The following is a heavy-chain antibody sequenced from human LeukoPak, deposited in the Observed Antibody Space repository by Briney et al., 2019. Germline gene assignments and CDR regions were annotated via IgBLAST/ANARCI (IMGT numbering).Heavy chain of an antibody. Sequence: GGSLRLSCAASGNYWMHWVRQAPGKGLLWVSHINSDGSWTTYADSVKGRFTISRDNSKNTLYLQMNSLRTEDTALYYCARDAGLSFRWYFDYWGQGTLVTVPS. CDR3: ARDAGLSFRWYFDY. D-gene: IGHD2-21*02. J-gene: IGHJ4*02. CDR2: INSDGSWT. CDR1: GNYW. V-gene: IGHV3-74*01.